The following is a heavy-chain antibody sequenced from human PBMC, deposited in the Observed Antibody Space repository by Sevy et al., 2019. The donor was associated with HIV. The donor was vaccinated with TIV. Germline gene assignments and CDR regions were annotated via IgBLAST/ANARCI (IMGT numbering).Heavy chain of an antibody. CDR1: GFTFSNYG. J-gene: IGHJ4*02. CDR2: IRYDGSDK. D-gene: IGHD2-15*01. Sequence: GGSLRLSCAASGFTFSNYGMHWVRQVPGKGLEWVTFIRYDGSDKYYAASVKGRFTISRDDSKNTLHLQMDSLRAEDTAIYYCAKDLRGPGRRYFDYWGQGTLVTVSS. V-gene: IGHV3-30*02. CDR3: AKDLRGPGRRYFDY.